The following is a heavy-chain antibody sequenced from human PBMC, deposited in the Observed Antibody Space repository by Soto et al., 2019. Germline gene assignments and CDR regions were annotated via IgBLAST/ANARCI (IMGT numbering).Heavy chain of an antibody. V-gene: IGHV4-30-2*01. Sequence: SETLSLTCAVSGGSISSGGYSWSWIRQPPGRGLEWIGYIYHSGSTYYNPSLKSRVTISVDRSKNQFSLKLSSVTAADTAVYYCARGRVGSGFDYWGQGTLVTVSS. CDR1: GGSISSGGYS. D-gene: IGHD3-10*01. CDR3: ARGRVGSGFDY. J-gene: IGHJ4*02. CDR2: IYHSGST.